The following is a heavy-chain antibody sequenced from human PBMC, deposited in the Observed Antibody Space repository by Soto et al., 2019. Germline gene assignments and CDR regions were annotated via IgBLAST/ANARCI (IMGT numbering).Heavy chain of an antibody. V-gene: IGHV2-5*02. J-gene: IGHJ4*02. D-gene: IGHD6-19*01. CDR3: AHSVVAGLGYYFDY. CDR2: IYWDDDK. Sequence: QITLKESGPTLVKPTQTLTLTCTFSGFSLSSTRVAVGWIRQPPGKALKWLAIIYWDDDKRYSPFLKSRLTLTKDTSKNQVVLTMTNMDPVDTATYYCAHSVVAGLGYYFDYWGQGTLVTVSS. CDR1: GFSLSSTRVA.